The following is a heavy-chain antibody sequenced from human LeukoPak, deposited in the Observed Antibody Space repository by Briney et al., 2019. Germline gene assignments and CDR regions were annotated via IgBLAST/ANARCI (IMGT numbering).Heavy chain of an antibody. D-gene: IGHD4-23*01. Sequence: GGSLRLSCAASGFTFSNAWMNWVRQAPGKGLEWVANIKEDGSEKYYVDSVKGRFTISRDNAKNSLYLQMNSLRAEDTAVYYCARPVYGGSRLGYWGQGTLVTVSS. J-gene: IGHJ4*02. CDR2: IKEDGSEK. CDR3: ARPVYGGSRLGY. CDR1: GFTFSNAW. V-gene: IGHV3-7*05.